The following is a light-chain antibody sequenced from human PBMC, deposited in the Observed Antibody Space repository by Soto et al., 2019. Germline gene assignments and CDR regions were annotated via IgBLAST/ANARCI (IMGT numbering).Light chain of an antibody. CDR2: DAS. Sequence: DIVLTQSPVTLSLSPGDRATLSCRASETVSSYLLWYQQKPGQDPRLLIYDASERATGIPARFSGSGSETDFTLTISRLEPEDFAVYYCQQYGSSPLTFGGGTQV. J-gene: IGKJ4*01. CDR3: QQYGSSPLT. V-gene: IGKV3-20*01. CDR1: ETVSSYL.